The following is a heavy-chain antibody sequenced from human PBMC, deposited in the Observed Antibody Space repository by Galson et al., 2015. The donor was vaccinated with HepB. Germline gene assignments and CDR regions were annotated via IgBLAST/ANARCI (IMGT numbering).Heavy chain of an antibody. J-gene: IGHJ3*02. V-gene: IGHV3-30-3*01. CDR3: ARDKGSSGWTPRGAFDI. CDR2: ISYDGSNK. CDR1: GFTLSRYA. Sequence: SLRLSCAASGFTLSRYALHWVRQAPVKGLEWVAVISYDGSNKYYADSVRARFTVSRDNSKNTLYLQMNSLRAEDTAVYYCARDKGSSGWTPRGAFDIWGQGTMVTVSS. D-gene: IGHD6-19*01.